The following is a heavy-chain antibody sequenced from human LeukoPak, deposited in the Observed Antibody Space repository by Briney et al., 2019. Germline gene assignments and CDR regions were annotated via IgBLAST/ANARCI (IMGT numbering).Heavy chain of an antibody. D-gene: IGHD6-13*01. CDR2: ISWNSGSI. CDR3: AKDGDSSSWALGEQYYFDY. Sequence: GGSLRLSCAASGFTFDDYAMHWVRQAPGKGLEWVSGISWNSGSIGYADSVKGRFTISRDNAKNSLYLQMNSLRAEDTALYYCAKDGDSSSWALGEQYYFDYWGQGTLVTVSS. V-gene: IGHV3-9*01. CDR1: GFTFDDYA. J-gene: IGHJ4*02.